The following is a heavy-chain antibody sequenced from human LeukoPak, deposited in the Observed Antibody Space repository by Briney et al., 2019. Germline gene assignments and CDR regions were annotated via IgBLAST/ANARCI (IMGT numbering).Heavy chain of an antibody. D-gene: IGHD3-22*01. J-gene: IGHJ4*02. CDR2: INPNSGGT. V-gene: IGHV1-2*02. Sequence: ASVKVSCKASGYTFTGYYMHWVRQAPGQGLEWMGWINPNSGGTNYAQKFQGRVTMTRDTSISTAYMELSRLRSDDTAVYYCASSLQYDSSGYISDYWGQGTLVTVSS. CDR3: ASSLQYDSSGYISDY. CDR1: GYTFTGYY.